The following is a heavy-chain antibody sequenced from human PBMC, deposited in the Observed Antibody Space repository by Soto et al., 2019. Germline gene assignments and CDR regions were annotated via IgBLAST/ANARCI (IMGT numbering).Heavy chain of an antibody. Sequence: SETLSLTCTVSGGSISSSSYYWGWIRQPPGKGLGWIGSIYYSGSTYYNPSLKSRVTISVDTSKNQFSLKLSSVTAADTAVYYCARNSPHYDILTGYSPYYFDYWGQGTLVTVSS. CDR2: IYYSGST. J-gene: IGHJ4*02. V-gene: IGHV4-39*01. D-gene: IGHD3-9*01. CDR3: ARNSPHYDILTGYSPYYFDY. CDR1: GGSISSSSYY.